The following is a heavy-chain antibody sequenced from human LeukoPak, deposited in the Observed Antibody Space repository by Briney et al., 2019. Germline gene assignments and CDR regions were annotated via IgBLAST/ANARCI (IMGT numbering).Heavy chain of an antibody. CDR3: ARAQALGFTSSWTHCSSTNCYQGFDY. Sequence: GASVKVSCKASGYTFTGYYMHWVRQAPGQGLEWMGWINPNSGGTNYAQKFQGRVTMTRDTSISTAYMELSRLRSDDTAVYYCARAQALGFTSSWTHCSSTNCYQGFDYWGQGTLVTVSS. D-gene: IGHD2-2*01. CDR1: GYTFTGYY. V-gene: IGHV1-2*02. J-gene: IGHJ4*02. CDR2: INPNSGGT.